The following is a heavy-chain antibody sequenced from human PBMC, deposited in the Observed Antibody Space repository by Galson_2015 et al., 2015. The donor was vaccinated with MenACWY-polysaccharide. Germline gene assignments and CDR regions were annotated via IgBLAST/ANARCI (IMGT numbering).Heavy chain of an antibody. Sequence: SLRLSCAASGFTFSSYSMNWVRQDPGKGLEWVSGLSASGDKTYYADSVKGRFTISRDNSKNTLYLRMNSLRAEDPAIYHCVKSGLGNLGYSMVRGVDYWGRGTLATVSS. J-gene: IGHJ4*02. D-gene: IGHD3-10*01. V-gene: IGHV3-23*01. CDR2: LSASGDKT. CDR3: VKSGLGNLGYSMVRGVDY. CDR1: GFTFSSYS.